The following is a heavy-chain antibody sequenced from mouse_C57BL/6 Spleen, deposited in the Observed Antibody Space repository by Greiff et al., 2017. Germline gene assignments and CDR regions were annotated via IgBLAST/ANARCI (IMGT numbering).Heavy chain of an antibody. V-gene: IGHV1-59*01. CDR1: GYTFTSYW. Sequence: VQLQQPGAELVRPGTSVKLSCKASGYTFTSYWMHWVKQRPGQGLEWIGVIDPSDSYTNYNQKFKGKATLTVDTSSSTAYMQLSSLTSEDSAVYYCARRDYDYSYYAMDDWGQGTSVTVSS. D-gene: IGHD2-4*01. CDR3: ARRDYDYSYYAMDD. CDR2: IDPSDSYT. J-gene: IGHJ4*01.